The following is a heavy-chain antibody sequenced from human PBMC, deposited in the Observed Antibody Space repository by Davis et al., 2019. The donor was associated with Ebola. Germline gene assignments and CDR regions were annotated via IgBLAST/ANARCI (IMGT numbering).Heavy chain of an antibody. Sequence: PGGSLRLSCVASGFTFSDYYMSWIRQAPGKGLDWVSHISSSSSYTNYADSVKGRFTISRDRARNLLYLQMNSLRAEDTAVYYCARVLDSYYYGSGNYFDYWGQGTLVTVSS. CDR1: GFTFSDYY. D-gene: IGHD3-10*01. V-gene: IGHV3-11*06. J-gene: IGHJ4*02. CDR2: ISSSSSYT. CDR3: ARVLDSYYYGSGNYFDY.